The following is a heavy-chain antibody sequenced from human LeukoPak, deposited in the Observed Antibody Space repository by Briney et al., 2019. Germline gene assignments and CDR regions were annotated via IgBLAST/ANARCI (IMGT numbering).Heavy chain of an antibody. J-gene: IGHJ4*02. D-gene: IGHD2-2*03. CDR2: IYYSGST. Sequence: SETLSLTCTVSGGSISSSSYYWGWIRQPPGKGLEWIGSIYYSGSTYYNPSLKSRVTISVDTSENQFSLKLSSVTAADTAVYYCARHNDGYCSSTSCPFDYWGQGTLVTVSS. V-gene: IGHV4-39*01. CDR3: ARHNDGYCSSTSCPFDY. CDR1: GGSISSSSYY.